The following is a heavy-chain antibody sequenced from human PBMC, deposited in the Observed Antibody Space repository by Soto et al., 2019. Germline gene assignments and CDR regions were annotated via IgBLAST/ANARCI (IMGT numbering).Heavy chain of an antibody. CDR2: INPDSGNT. V-gene: IGHV1-3*05. CDR3: ARVDGTY. J-gene: IGHJ4*02. Sequence: QVQLVQSGAEEKKPGASVKVSCKASGYTFTSYAVHWVRQAPGQGLEWMGSINPDSGNTKYSQKFRGRVTITRDTSASLAYMELGSLRSEDTAVYHCARVDGTYWGQGALLTVSS. CDR1: GYTFTSYA. D-gene: IGHD1-26*01.